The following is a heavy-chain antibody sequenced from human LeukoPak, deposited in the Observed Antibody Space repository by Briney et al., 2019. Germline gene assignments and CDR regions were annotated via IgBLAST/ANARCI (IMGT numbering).Heavy chain of an antibody. J-gene: IGHJ4*02. CDR1: GFTFSNAW. V-gene: IGHV3-15*01. CDR2: IKSKADGETI. CDR3: STEGSSFDY. Sequence: GGSLRLSCAASGFTFSNAWMSWVRQAPGKGLEWVGRIKSKADGETIDYAAPVKGRFTISRDESRNTLYLQMNSLRTEDTAVYYCSTEGSSFDYWGQGTLVTVSS. D-gene: IGHD3-10*01.